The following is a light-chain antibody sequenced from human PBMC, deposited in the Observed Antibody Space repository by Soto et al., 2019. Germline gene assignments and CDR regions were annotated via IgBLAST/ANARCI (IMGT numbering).Light chain of an antibody. Sequence: QSVLTQAPSASGTPGQRVTISCSGSSSNIGRNTVNWYQQLPGTAPKLLIYSNYQRPSGVPDRFSGSKSGTSASLAISGLQSEDEADYYCAGWDDGLIGFVFGPGTKLTVL. CDR3: AGWDDGLIGFV. J-gene: IGLJ1*01. CDR1: SSNIGRNT. CDR2: SNY. V-gene: IGLV1-44*01.